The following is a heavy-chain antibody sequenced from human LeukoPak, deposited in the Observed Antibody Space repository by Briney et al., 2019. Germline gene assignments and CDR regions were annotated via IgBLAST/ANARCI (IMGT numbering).Heavy chain of an antibody. V-gene: IGHV1-2*02. Sequence: GASEKVCCKASGYTFTAYYMHWVRQAPGQGLEWMGWINPDSGGTNYAQKFQGRVTMTRATSITTAYMELSRLRSDDTAVYYCARAYCSGGNCYSKSNFDSWGQGTLVTVSS. CDR2: INPDSGGT. CDR3: ARAYCSGGNCYSKSNFDS. CDR1: GYTFTAYY. D-gene: IGHD2-15*01. J-gene: IGHJ4*02.